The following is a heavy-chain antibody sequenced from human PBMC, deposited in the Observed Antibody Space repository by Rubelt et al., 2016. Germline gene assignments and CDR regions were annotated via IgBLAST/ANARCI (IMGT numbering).Heavy chain of an antibody. CDR1: GGSISSSSYY. V-gene: IGHV4-39*01. CDR2: IYYSGST. Sequence: QLQLQESGPGLVKPSETLSLTCTVSGGSISSSSYYWGWIRQPPGKGLEWIGSIYYSGSTYYNPSPKWRVTISVDTSKNQVSLKLSSVTAADTSVYYCASYYYDSSGYRDYWGQGTLVTVSS. J-gene: IGHJ4*02. CDR3: ASYYYDSSGYRDY. D-gene: IGHD3-22*01.